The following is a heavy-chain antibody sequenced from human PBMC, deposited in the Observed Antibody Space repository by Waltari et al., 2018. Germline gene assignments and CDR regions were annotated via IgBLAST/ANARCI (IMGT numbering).Heavy chain of an antibody. V-gene: IGHV3-7*01. J-gene: IGHJ4*02. CDR2: IKQDGSEE. Sequence: VQLVQSGGGLVQPGGSQRLSCIGSGFPFGSFWMSWVGQGTGKVLEWVANIKQDGSEEYYVDAVKGRFTIARDNAKKSLYLQMNSLRVEDTAVYYCARPPPGVVADAYDYWGQGTLVTVSS. CDR3: ARPPPGVVADAYDY. CDR1: GFPFGSFW. D-gene: IGHD2-15*01.